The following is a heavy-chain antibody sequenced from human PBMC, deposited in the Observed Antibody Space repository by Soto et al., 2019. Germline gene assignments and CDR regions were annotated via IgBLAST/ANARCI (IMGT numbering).Heavy chain of an antibody. CDR3: ARAPMVLTRSYFDS. J-gene: IGHJ4*02. Sequence: SETLSLTCTVSDGSISNFYWSWFRQPPGKGLEWIGYISSSGNTNYNPSLKSRVSISVDTSKNQFSLNLTSVTAADTGVYYCARAPMVLTRSYFDSWGQGTPVT. V-gene: IGHV4-59*01. CDR1: DGSISNFY. D-gene: IGHD3-22*01. CDR2: ISSSGNT.